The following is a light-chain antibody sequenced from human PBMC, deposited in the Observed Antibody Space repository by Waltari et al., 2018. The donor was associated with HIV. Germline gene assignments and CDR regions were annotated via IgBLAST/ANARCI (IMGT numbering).Light chain of an antibody. V-gene: IGLV1-44*01. CDR2: SNN. J-gene: IGLJ3*02. CDR1: STNIGSNT. Sequence: QSVRPQPPSASGTPGQRVTISCSGSSTNIGSNTVNWYQQLPGTAPKLLIYSNNQRPSGVPDRLSGSKSGTSASLAISGLQSEDEANYYCAAWDDSLIGPVFGGGTKLTVL. CDR3: AAWDDSLIGPV.